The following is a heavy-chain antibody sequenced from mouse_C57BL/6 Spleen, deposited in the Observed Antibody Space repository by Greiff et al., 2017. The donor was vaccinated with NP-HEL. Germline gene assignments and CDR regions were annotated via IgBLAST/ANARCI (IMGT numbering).Heavy chain of an antibody. CDR1: GFTFSSYG. D-gene: IGHD2-1*01. J-gene: IGHJ2*01. CDR2: ISSGGSYT. CDR3: ARRAYYGNYLYYFDY. Sequence: EVKLVESGGDLVKPGGSLKLSCAASGFTFSSYGMSWVRQTPDKRLEWVATISSGGSYTYYPDSVKGRFTISRDNAKNTLYLQMSSLKSEDTAMYYCARRAYYGNYLYYFDYWGQGTTLTVSS. V-gene: IGHV5-6*02.